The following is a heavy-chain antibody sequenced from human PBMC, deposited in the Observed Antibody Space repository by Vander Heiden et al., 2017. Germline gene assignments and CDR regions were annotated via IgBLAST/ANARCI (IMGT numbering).Heavy chain of an antibody. D-gene: IGHD1-1*01. V-gene: IGHV3-23*01. CDR1: GVPCSRYA. CDR3: AGGTGPWDF. J-gene: IGHJ4*02. Sequence: VQLFESGRGLVEPGGSLRLSRAASGVPCSRYAMSWVRQAPGKGLEGVSLIVGSGGSTYYEDSVKGRFTISRDNSKNTLYLQMNSLRAEDTAIYYCAGGTGPWDFWGQGTLVTVSS. CDR2: IVGSGGST.